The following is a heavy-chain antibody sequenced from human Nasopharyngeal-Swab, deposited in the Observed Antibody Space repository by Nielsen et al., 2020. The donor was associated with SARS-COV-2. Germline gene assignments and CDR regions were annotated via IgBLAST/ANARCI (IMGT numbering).Heavy chain of an antibody. CDR1: GFPFSDYD. V-gene: IGHV3-13*05. Sequence: GESLKLPCAASGFPFSDYDMHWVRQATGKGLEWVSAIGTAGDPYYPGSVKGRFTISRENAKNSLYLQMNSLRAGDTAVYYCARGGYDYYMDVWGKGTTVTVSS. J-gene: IGHJ6*03. CDR3: ARGGYDYYMDV. CDR2: IGTAGDP.